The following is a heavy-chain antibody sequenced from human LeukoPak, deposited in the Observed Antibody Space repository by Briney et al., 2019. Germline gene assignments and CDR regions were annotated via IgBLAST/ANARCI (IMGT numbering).Heavy chain of an antibody. Sequence: LSLTCAVYGGSFSGYYWSWICQPPGKGLEGVSVISYDGSDKYYADSVKGRFTISRDNSNNTLYLQMNSLRAEDTAVYYCANTYYDFWSGKSAEYFQHWGQGTLVTVSS. V-gene: IGHV3-30*18. CDR3: ANTYYDFWSGKSAEYFQH. D-gene: IGHD3-3*01. J-gene: IGHJ1*01. CDR1: GGSFSGYY. CDR2: ISYDGSDK.